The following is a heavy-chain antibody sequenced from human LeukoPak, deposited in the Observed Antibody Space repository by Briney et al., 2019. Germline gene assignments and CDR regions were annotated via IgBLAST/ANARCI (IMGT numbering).Heavy chain of an antibody. CDR1: GGSISSYY. CDR3: ARGHGKWLVFIGGKGNFDY. CDR2: IYYSGST. Sequence: SETLSLTCTVSGGSISSYYWSWIRQPPGKGLEWIGYIYYSGSTNYNPSLKSRVTISVDTSKNQFSLKLSSVTAADTAVYYCARGHGKWLVFIGGKGNFDYWGQGTLVTVSS. J-gene: IGHJ4*02. V-gene: IGHV4-59*01. D-gene: IGHD6-19*01.